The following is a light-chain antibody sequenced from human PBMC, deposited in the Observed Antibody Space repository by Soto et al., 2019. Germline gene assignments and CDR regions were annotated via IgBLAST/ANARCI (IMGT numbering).Light chain of an antibody. V-gene: IGKV3-20*01. CDR1: QSVSSSY. CDR3: QQYGSSPLLT. Sequence: EIVLTQSPGTLSLTTGESATLSCRASQSVSSSYLAWYQQKPGQAPRLLIYGASSRATGIPDRFSGSGSGTDFTLTISRLEPADFAVYYCQQYGSSPLLTFGGGTKVEIK. J-gene: IGKJ4*01. CDR2: GAS.